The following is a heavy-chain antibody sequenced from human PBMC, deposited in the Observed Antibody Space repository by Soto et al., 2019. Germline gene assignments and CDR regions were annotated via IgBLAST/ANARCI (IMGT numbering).Heavy chain of an antibody. V-gene: IGHV4-39*01. CDR1: GGSISSSSYY. CDR2: IYYSGST. CDR3: ARPHHCSSTSCYVGY. J-gene: IGHJ4*02. D-gene: IGHD2-2*01. Sequence: SETLSLTCTGSGGSISSSSYYWGWIRQPPGKGLEWIGSIYYSGSTYYNPSLKSRVTISVDTSKNQFSLKLSSVTAADTAVYYCARPHHCSSTSCYVGYWGQGTLVTVSS.